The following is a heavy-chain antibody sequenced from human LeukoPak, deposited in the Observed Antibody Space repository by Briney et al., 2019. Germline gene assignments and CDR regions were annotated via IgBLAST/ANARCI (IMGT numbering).Heavy chain of an antibody. CDR1: DGSFSGYY. CDR2: IIHSGYT. CDR3: ARHDHGDYVAAAY. Sequence: SETLSLTCAVYDGSFSGYYWSWIRQPPGKGLEWIGEIIHSGYTYYNPSLESRVTISVDTSKNQFSLKLSSVTAADTAVYYCARHDHGDYVAAAYWGQGTLVTVSS. D-gene: IGHD4-17*01. J-gene: IGHJ4*02. V-gene: IGHV4-34*12.